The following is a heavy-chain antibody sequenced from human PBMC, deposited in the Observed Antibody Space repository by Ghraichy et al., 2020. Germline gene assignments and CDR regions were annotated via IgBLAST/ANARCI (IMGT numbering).Heavy chain of an antibody. Sequence: SCAVSGITVSTYWMSWVRQAPGKGLEWVANIKPDGSAKHYVDSVKDRFTISRDDTKNSLYLQMNSLRAEDTAVYYCAKGSTGDDYFDYWGQGTLVTVSS. CDR3: AKGSTGDDYFDY. V-gene: IGHV3-7*01. J-gene: IGHJ4*02. D-gene: IGHD7-27*01. CDR2: IKPDGSAK. CDR1: GITVSTYW.